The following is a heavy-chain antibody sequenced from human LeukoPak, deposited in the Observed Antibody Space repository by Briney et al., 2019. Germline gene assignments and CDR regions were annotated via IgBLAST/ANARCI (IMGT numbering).Heavy chain of an antibody. CDR1: GFTFSSYA. V-gene: IGHV3-23*01. Sequence: GGSLRLSCAASGFTFSSYAMSWVRQAPGKGLEWVSAISGSGGSTYYADSVKGRFTISRDNSKNTLYLQMNSLRAEDTAVYYCAEDWGLTEARFDYWGQGTLVTVSS. J-gene: IGHJ4*02. CDR3: AEDWGLTEARFDY. D-gene: IGHD1-14*01. CDR2: ISGSGGST.